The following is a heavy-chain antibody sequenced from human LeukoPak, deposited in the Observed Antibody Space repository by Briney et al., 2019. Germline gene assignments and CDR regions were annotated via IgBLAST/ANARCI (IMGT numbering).Heavy chain of an antibody. D-gene: IGHD3-16*01. Sequence: GGSLVLSCAASGFTFSSYGMHWVRPAPGKGLEGVAVIWYDGSNKYYADSVKGRFTISRDNSKHTLYLQMNSLRAEDTAVYYCARDRGSGAFDIWGQGTMVTVSS. J-gene: IGHJ3*02. CDR1: GFTFSSYG. CDR3: ARDRGSGAFDI. V-gene: IGHV3-33*01. CDR2: IWYDGSNK.